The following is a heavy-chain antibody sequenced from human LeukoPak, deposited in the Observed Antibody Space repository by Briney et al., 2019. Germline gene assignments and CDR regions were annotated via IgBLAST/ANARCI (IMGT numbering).Heavy chain of an antibody. Sequence: GGSLRLSCAASGFTLSGYWMSWVRQAPGKGPEWVANIKQDGSEKYYVDSVKGRFTISRDNAKNSLYLQMNSLRAEDTAVYYCARDSHASSWYQDYWGQGTLVTVSS. J-gene: IGHJ4*02. V-gene: IGHV3-7*03. CDR2: IKQDGSEK. D-gene: IGHD6-13*01. CDR1: GFTLSGYW. CDR3: ARDSHASSWYQDY.